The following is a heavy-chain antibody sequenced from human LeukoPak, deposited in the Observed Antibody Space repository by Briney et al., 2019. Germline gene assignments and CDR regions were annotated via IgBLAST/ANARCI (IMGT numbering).Heavy chain of an antibody. CDR2: IHYSGST. CDR3: ARRLGSSSTGFDY. D-gene: IGHD2-2*01. CDR1: GGSISSYY. V-gene: IGHV4-59*08. J-gene: IGHJ4*02. Sequence: SETLSLTCTVPGGSISSYYWSWIRQPPGKGLEWIGSIHYSGSTTYNPSLKSPVTISVDTSKNQFSLKLSPVTAADTAVYYCARRLGSSSTGFDYWGQGTLVTVSS.